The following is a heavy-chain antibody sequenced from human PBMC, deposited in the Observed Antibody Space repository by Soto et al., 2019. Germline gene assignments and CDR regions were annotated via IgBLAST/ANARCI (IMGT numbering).Heavy chain of an antibody. D-gene: IGHD5-18*01. V-gene: IGHV4-4*07. CDR2: IYTSGST. J-gene: IGHJ2*01. CDR3: ARGHTAMGDWYFDL. Sequence: QVQLQESGPGLVKPSETLSLTCTVSGGSISSYYWSWIRQPAGKGLEWIGRIYTSGSTNYNPSLKSRVTMSVDTSKNQFPLKLSSVTAADTAVYYCARGHTAMGDWYFDLWGRGTLVTVSS. CDR1: GGSISSYY.